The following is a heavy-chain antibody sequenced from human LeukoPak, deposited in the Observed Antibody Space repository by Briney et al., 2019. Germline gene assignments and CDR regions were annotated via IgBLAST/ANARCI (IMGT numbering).Heavy chain of an antibody. CDR2: FDPEDGET. Sequence: GASVKASCKVSGYTLTELSMHWVRQAPGKGLEWMGGFDPEDGETIYAQKFQGRVTMTEDTSTDTAYMELSSLRSEDTAVYYCAATASAAGTFDYWGQGTLVTVSS. CDR1: GYTLTELS. CDR3: AATASAAGTFDY. V-gene: IGHV1-24*01. J-gene: IGHJ4*02. D-gene: IGHD6-13*01.